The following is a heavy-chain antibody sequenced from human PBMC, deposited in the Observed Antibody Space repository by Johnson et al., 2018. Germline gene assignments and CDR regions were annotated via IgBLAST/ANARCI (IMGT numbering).Heavy chain of an antibody. J-gene: IGHJ6*02. CDR3: ARIPFSSGSYGRPSYYDMDR. CDR2: IYYSGTT. Sequence: QVQLQESGPGLVKPSETLSLTCTVSGGSISSYNWTWIRQPPGKGLEWIGSIYYSGTTDYNPSLKSRVTTSVDTSKNQLSLKVRPLTASDTAVHYWARIPFSSGSYGRPSYYDMDRWGQGTTVTVSS. V-gene: IGHV4-59*01. CDR1: GGSISSYN. D-gene: IGHD3-3*01.